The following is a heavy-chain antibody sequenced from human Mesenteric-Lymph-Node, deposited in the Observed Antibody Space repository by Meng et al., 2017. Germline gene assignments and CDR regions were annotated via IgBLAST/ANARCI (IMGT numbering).Heavy chain of an antibody. D-gene: IGHD6-13*01. CDR3: ARGGFSSTWHLDN. J-gene: IGHJ4*02. Sequence: GSLRLSCTVSGGSISSSSYYWGWIRQPPGKGLEWIGNIYHNGDTYYNPSLKSRVTISVDTPHNQISLRLTSVTAADTAVYYCARGGFSSTWHLDNWGQGTRVTVSS. CDR1: GGSISSSSYY. CDR2: IYHNGDT. V-gene: IGHV4-39*07.